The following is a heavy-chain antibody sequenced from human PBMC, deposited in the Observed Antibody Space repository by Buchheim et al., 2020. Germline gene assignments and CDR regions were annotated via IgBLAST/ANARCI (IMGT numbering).Heavy chain of an antibody. V-gene: IGHV4-39*01. Sequence: QLQLQESGPGLVKPSETLSLTCTVSGISISGSSYNWDWIRQPPGKGLEWIGSISYSGSTYYNPSLKSRVTLSVDTSTNNFPLELSFVTAADTAVHYCARQGYVSNWFDPGGQGTL. CDR3: ARQGYVSNWFDP. D-gene: IGHD2-2*01. CDR1: GISISGSSYN. CDR2: ISYSGST. J-gene: IGHJ5*02.